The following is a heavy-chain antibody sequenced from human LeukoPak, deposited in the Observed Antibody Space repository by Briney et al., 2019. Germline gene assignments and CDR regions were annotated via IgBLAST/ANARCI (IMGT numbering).Heavy chain of an antibody. CDR1: GGAFSGYY. V-gene: IGHV4-34*01. Sequence: PSETLSLTCAVDGGAFSGYYWSWIRQPPGKGLEWIGEINQSGSTNYNPSLKSRVTISVDTSKNQFSLKLSSVTAADTAVYYCARGSGLNYYDSSGYYASLDYWGQGTLVTVSS. CDR2: INQSGST. D-gene: IGHD3-22*01. CDR3: ARGSGLNYYDSSGYYASLDY. J-gene: IGHJ4*02.